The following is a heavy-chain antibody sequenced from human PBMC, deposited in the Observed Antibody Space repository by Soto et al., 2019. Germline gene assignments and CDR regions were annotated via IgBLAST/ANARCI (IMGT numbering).Heavy chain of an antibody. CDR2: INPSGGST. V-gene: IGHV1-46*03. CDR3: ARDPIAVAGTGAFGI. D-gene: IGHD6-19*01. Sequence: ASVKVSCKASGYTFTSYYMHWVRQAPGQGLEWMGIINPSGGSTSYAQKFQGRVTMTRDTSTSTVYMELSSLRSEDTAAYYCARDPIAVAGTGAFGIWGQGTMVTVS. J-gene: IGHJ3*02. CDR1: GYTFTSYY.